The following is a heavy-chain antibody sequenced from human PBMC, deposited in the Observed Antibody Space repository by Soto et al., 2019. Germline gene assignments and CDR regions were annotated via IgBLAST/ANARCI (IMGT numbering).Heavy chain of an antibody. J-gene: IGHJ4*02. CDR2: INAGNGNT. Sequence: QVPLVQSGAEVKKPGASVKVSCKASGYTFTSYPMHWVRQAPGQRLEWMGWINAGNGNTKYSQKFQGRVTITRDTAASTAYIELSSLRSEDTAVYYCARSITLAGDYWGQGTLVTVSS. CDR3: ARSITLAGDY. V-gene: IGHV1-3*01. D-gene: IGHD1-20*01. CDR1: GYTFTSYP.